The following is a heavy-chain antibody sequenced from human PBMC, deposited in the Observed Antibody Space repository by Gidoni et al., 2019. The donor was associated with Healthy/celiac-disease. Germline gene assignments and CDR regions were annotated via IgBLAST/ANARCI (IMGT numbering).Heavy chain of an antibody. CDR3: AKDEGIGDFPYWYFDL. V-gene: IGHV3-23*01. Sequence: EVQLLESGGGLVQPGGSLRLSCAAPGFTFRRYAMSWVRQAPGKGLEWVSAISGSGGSTYYADSVKGRFTISRDNSKNTLYLQMNSLRAEDTAVYYCAKDEGIGDFPYWYFDLWGRGTLVTVSS. CDR1: GFTFRRYA. D-gene: IGHD3-16*01. J-gene: IGHJ2*01. CDR2: ISGSGGST.